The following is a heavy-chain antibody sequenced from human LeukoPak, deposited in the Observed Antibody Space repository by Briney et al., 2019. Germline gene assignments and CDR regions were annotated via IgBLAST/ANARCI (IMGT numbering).Heavy chain of an antibody. V-gene: IGHV3-9*01. Sequence: PGGSLRLSCAASGFTFDDYAMHWVRQAPGKGLEWVSGISWNSGSIGYADSVKGRFTISRDNAKNSPYLQMNSLRAEDTALYYCAKDPSFRSSWYLDWFDPWGQGTLVTVSS. CDR3: AKDPSFRSSWYLDWFDP. J-gene: IGHJ5*02. D-gene: IGHD6-13*01. CDR2: ISWNSGSI. CDR1: GFTFDDYA.